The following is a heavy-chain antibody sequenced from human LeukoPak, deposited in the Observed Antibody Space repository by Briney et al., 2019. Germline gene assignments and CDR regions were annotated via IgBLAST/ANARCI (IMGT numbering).Heavy chain of an antibody. Sequence: GASVKVSCKASGGTLSSYPVSWVRQAPGQGLEWMGGIIPIFGTANYAQKFQGRVTITTDESTSTAYMELSSLRSEDMAVYYCARDLSLVVASPGGFDYWGQGTLVTVSS. D-gene: IGHD2-15*01. CDR3: ARDLSLVVASPGGFDY. CDR1: GGTLSSYP. CDR2: IIPIFGTA. J-gene: IGHJ4*02. V-gene: IGHV1-69*05.